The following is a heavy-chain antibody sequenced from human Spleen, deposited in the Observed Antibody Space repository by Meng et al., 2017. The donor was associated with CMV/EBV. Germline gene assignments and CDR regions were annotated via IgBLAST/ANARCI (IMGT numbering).Heavy chain of an antibody. CDR3: ARAALNWNGPFDP. D-gene: IGHD1-20*01. CDR1: GFTFSSYW. J-gene: IGHJ5*02. V-gene: IGHV3-74*01. CDR2: INSDGSST. Sequence: CAASGFTFSSYWMHWVRQAPGKGLVWVSRINSDGSSTSYADSVKGRFTISRDNAKNTLYLQMNSLRAEDKAVYYCARAALNWNGPFDPWGQGTLVTVSS.